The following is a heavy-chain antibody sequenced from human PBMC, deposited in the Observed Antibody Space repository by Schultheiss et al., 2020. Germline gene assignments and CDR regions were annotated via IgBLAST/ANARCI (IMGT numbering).Heavy chain of an antibody. Sequence: SGPTLVKPTQTLTLTCTFSGFSLSTSGMCVSWIRQPPGKGLEWIGYIYYSGSAYYNPSLKSRLTISVDTSKNQFSLKLSSVTAADTAVYYCARRYSSGWGPHYWGKGTLVTVSS. CDR2: IYYSGSA. V-gene: IGHV4-39*01. D-gene: IGHD6-19*01. CDR3: ARRYSSGWGPHY. J-gene: IGHJ4*02. CDR1: GFSLSTSGMC.